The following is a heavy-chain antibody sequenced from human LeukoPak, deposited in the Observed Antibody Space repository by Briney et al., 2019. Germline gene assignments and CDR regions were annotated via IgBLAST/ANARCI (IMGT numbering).Heavy chain of an antibody. D-gene: IGHD3-22*01. CDR1: GGSISTPSSY. CDR3: ASLDPCYFDSGACHYYYSMDV. Sequence: PSETLSLTCTVSGGSISTPSSYWGWIRQPPGKGLEWIGSVFYTGKTHYNPSLKSRVTISVDASQNHFSLKLGSVAAADSALYYCASLDPCYFDSGACHYYYSMDVWGRGTTVTVSS. V-gene: IGHV4-39*02. CDR2: VFYTGKT. J-gene: IGHJ6*02.